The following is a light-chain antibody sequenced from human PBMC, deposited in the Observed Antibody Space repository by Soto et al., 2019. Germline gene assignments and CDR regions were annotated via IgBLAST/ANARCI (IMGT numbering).Light chain of an antibody. CDR1: QSVSSSY. CDR3: QQYGSSPYT. CDR2: GAS. Sequence: EIVLTQSPGTLSLSPGERATLSCRASQSVSSSYLAWYQQKPGQAPRLLISGASSRATGSPDRFSGSGSGTDFTLTISRLEPEDFAVYYCQQYGSSPYTLGQGTKLEIK. V-gene: IGKV3-20*01. J-gene: IGKJ2*01.